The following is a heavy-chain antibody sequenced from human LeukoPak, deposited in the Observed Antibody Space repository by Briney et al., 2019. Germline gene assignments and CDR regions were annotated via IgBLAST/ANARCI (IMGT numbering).Heavy chain of an antibody. D-gene: IGHD6-13*01. V-gene: IGHV4-59*01. J-gene: IGHJ6*03. Sequence: SETLSLTCTVSGGSISSYYWSWIRQPPGKGLEWIGYIYYSGSTNYNPSLKSRVTISVDTSKNQFSLKLSSVTAADTAVYYCARVAAAGTEPHKSDYYYYYMDVWGKGTTVTVSS. CDR3: ARVAAAGTEPHKSDYYYYYMDV. CDR1: GGSISSYY. CDR2: IYYSGST.